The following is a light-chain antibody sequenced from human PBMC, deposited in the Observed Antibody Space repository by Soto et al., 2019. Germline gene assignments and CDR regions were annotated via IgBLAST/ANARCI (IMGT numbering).Light chain of an antibody. J-gene: IGLJ1*01. V-gene: IGLV2-14*03. Sequence: QSALTQPASVSGSPGQPITSSCTGTRSDVGGYNYVSLYQHHPGKAPKVMIYDVSNRPSGVSNRFSGSKSGNTASLTISGLQAEDEADYYCGSYTTRSTLDVFGPGTKVTVL. CDR3: GSYTTRSTLDV. CDR2: DVS. CDR1: RSDVGGYNY.